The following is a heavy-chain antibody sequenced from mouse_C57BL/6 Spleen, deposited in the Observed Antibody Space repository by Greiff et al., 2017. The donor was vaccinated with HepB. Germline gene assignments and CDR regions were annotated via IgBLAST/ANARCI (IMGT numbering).Heavy chain of an antibody. CDR2: IYPGDGDT. J-gene: IGHJ2*01. CDR3: ARKGGDVGYFDY. Sequence: VQVVESGAELVKPGASVKISCKASGYAFSSYWMNWVKQRPGKGLEWIGQIYPGDGDTNYNGKFKGKATLTADKSSSTAYMQLSSLTSEDSAVYFCARKGGDVGYFDYWGQGTTLTVSS. CDR1: GYAFSSYW. V-gene: IGHV1-80*01. D-gene: IGHD3-3*01.